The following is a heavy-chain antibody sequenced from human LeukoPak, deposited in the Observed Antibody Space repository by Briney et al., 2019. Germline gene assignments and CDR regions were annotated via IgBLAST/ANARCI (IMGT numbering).Heavy chain of an antibody. V-gene: IGHV3-66*01. CDR1: GFTVSSDF. CDR2: LYSGGNT. J-gene: IGHJ4*02. Sequence: GGSLRLSCAASGFTVSSDFMIWVRQAPGRGLEWVSILYSGGNTYYAGSVKGRFTISRDNSKNTLFLQMNSLRAEDKAVYYCTTEAPWYSSGRGWSDYWGQGTLVTVSA. D-gene: IGHD6-19*01. CDR3: TTEAPWYSSGRGWSDY.